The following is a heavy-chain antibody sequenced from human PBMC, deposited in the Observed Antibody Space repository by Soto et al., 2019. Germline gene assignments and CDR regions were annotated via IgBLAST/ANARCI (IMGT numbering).Heavy chain of an antibody. CDR3: ARDRFLEWLQHNWFDP. CDR2: IGPYDGDT. D-gene: IGHD3-3*01. Sequence: ASVKVSCKASGYTFTKFHIHWVRQAPGQGLEWMGRIGPYDGDTRYAQRLQGRVTMTTDTSTSTAYMELRSLRSDDTAVYYCARDRFLEWLQHNWFDPWGQGTLVTVSS. J-gene: IGHJ5*02. CDR1: GYTFTKFH. V-gene: IGHV1-18*01.